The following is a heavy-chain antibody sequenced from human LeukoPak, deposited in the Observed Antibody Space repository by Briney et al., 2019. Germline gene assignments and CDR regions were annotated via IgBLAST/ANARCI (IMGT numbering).Heavy chain of an antibody. CDR3: ARTYYYDSSGYQRPNWFDP. V-gene: IGHV3-21*01. CDR2: ISSISSYI. J-gene: IGHJ5*02. Sequence: GGSLRLSCAASGFTFSSYSMNWVRQAPGKGLEWVSSISSISSYIYYADSVKGRFTISRDNAKNSLYLQMNSLRAEDTAVYYCARTYYYDSSGYQRPNWFDPWGQGTLVTVSS. D-gene: IGHD3-22*01. CDR1: GFTFSSYS.